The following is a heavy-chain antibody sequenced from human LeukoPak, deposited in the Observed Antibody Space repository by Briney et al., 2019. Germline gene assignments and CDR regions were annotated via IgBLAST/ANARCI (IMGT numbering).Heavy chain of an antibody. D-gene: IGHD6-13*01. Sequence: PSQTLSLTCTVSGYSISSGYYWAWIRQPPGKGLEWIGSIYHSGSTYYNPSLKSRVTISVDTSKNQFSLKLSSVTAADTAVYYCARRIAAAGTNCFDYWGQGTLVTVSS. CDR3: ARRIAAAGTNCFDY. J-gene: IGHJ4*02. CDR1: GYSISSGYY. V-gene: IGHV4-38-2*02. CDR2: IYHSGST.